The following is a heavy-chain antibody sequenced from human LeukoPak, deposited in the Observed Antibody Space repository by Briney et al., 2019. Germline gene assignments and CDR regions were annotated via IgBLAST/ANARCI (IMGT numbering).Heavy chain of an antibody. D-gene: IGHD1-26*01. Sequence: PGGSLRLSCAASGFSFSRYYMSWVRQTPGKALEWISYIPTGGIPVHYADSVRGRFTASRDDAKNSLHLQMDSLRVEDTAVYYCTRAVGLGPGAHFDQWGQGALVIVSS. V-gene: IGHV3-11*01. CDR2: IPTGGIPV. J-gene: IGHJ4*02. CDR1: GFSFSRYY. CDR3: TRAVGLGPGAHFDQ.